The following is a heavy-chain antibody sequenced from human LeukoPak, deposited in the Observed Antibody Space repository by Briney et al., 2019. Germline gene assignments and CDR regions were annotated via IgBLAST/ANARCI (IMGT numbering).Heavy chain of an antibody. V-gene: IGHV4-38-2*02. CDR2: LYSIGTT. D-gene: IGHD6-19*01. J-gene: IGHJ3*02. CDR3: AGQWAVAKTRRLVI. Sequence: SETLPLTCTVSGNFISSGFYWVWLRQTPGKGLQWIGILYSIGTTYYNPSRAGRVTVSTDSSKNQLSLKLTSVTAADTAVYYCAGQWAVAKTRRLVIWGQGSLVTVPS. CDR1: GNFISSGFY.